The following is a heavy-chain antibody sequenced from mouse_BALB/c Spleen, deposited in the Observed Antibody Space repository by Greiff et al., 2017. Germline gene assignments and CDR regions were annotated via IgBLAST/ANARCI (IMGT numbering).Heavy chain of an antibody. V-gene: IGHV5-6-5*01. CDR3: ARGGHMYYFDY. CDR2: ISSGGST. J-gene: IGHJ2*01. CDR1: GFTFSSYA. Sequence: EVQRVESGGGLVKPGGSLKLSCAASGFTFSSYAMSWVRQTPEKRLEWVASISSGGSTYYPDSVKGRFTISRDNARNILYLQMSSLRSEDTAMYYCARGGHMYYFDYWGQGTTLTVSS.